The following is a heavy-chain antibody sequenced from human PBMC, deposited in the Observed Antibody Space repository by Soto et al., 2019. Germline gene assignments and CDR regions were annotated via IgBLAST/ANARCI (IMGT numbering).Heavy chain of an antibody. CDR3: ARTRPNGFDP. Sequence: ASVKVSCKASGYTFTSYAMHWVRQAPGQRLEWMGWINAGNGNTKYSLKFQGRVTITRDTSASTAYMELSSLRSEDTAVYYCARTRPNGFDPWGQGTLVTVSS. J-gene: IGHJ5*02. CDR1: GYTFTSYA. V-gene: IGHV1-3*01. CDR2: INAGNGNT.